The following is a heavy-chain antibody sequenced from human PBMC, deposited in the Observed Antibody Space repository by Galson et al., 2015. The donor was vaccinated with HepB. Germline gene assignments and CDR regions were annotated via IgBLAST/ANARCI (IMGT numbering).Heavy chain of an antibody. CDR1: GYTFTGYH. CDR3: ARGGSTSTSIPDAFDI. Sequence: SVKVSCKASGYTFTGYHMHWVRQAPGQGLEWMGWINPNSGGTNYAQKFQGWVTMTRDTSISTAYMELSRLRSDDTAVYYCARGGSTSTSIPDAFDIWGQGTMVTVSS. CDR2: INPNSGGT. V-gene: IGHV1-2*04. D-gene: IGHD2-2*01. J-gene: IGHJ3*02.